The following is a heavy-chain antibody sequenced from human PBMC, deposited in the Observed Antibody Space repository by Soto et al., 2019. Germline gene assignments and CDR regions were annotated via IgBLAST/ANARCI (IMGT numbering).Heavy chain of an antibody. J-gene: IGHJ4*02. V-gene: IGHV4-39*02. CDR2: IFYTGTT. CDR1: GGSINYNSYH. CDR3: ARLVVVAPVANV. D-gene: IGHD2-2*01. Sequence: PCETLSLTCSVSGGSINYNSYHWGWIRQPPGQGLEWIGSIFYTGTTFYNPSLESRVTMSVDTSKNSFSLHLTSVTAADTAVYFCARLVVVAPVANVWGQGTLVTVSS.